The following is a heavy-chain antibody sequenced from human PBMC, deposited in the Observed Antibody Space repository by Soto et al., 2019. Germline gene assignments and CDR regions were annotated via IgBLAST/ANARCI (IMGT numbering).Heavy chain of an antibody. CDR1: GGSVSSGSYY. CDR3: ARGVFIAARYYYYGMDV. D-gene: IGHD6-6*01. V-gene: IGHV4-61*01. CDR2: IYYSGST. J-gene: IGHJ6*02. Sequence: SETLSLTCTVSGGSVSSGSYYWSWIRQPPGKGLEWIGYIYYSGSTNYNPSLKSRVTISVDTSKNQFSLKLSSVTAADTAVYYCARGVFIAARYYYYGMDVWGQGTTVTVSS.